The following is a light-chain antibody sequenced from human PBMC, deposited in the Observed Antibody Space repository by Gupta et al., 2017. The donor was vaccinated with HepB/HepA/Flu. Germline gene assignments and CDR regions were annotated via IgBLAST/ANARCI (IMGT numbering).Light chain of an antibody. Sequence: QSALTQPPSASGSPGQSVTISCTGTSSDVGAYNFVSWYQQHPGKAPKLIIYEVSKRPSGVPDRFSGSKSDNTASLTVSGLQAEDEADYYCSSYAGNNNLVFGGGTKLTVL. J-gene: IGLJ3*02. CDR2: EVS. CDR1: SSDVGAYNF. V-gene: IGLV2-8*01. CDR3: SSYAGNNNLV.